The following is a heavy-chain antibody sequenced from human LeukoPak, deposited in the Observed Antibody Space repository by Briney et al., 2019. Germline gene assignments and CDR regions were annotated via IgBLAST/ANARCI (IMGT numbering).Heavy chain of an antibody. J-gene: IGHJ4*02. Sequence: GGSLRLSCAATGFTFSSYEMNWVRQAPGKGLEWVSGISGSGGSTFYADSVKGRFTISRDNSKDTLYLQVNSLRAEDTAVYYCATARTLRVTTSFDYWGQGTLVTVSS. CDR2: ISGSGGST. CDR1: GFTFSSYE. CDR3: ATARTLRVTTSFDY. V-gene: IGHV3-23*01. D-gene: IGHD4-17*01.